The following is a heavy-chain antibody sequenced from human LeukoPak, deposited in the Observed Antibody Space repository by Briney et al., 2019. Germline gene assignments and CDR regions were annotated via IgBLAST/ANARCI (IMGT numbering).Heavy chain of an antibody. V-gene: IGHV4-39*07. Sequence: PSETLSLTCTVSGGSISSSSYYWGWIRQSPGKGLEWNGSIYYSGTTYYSSSLKSRVTISADTSRNQFSLKLTSVTAADTAVYYCARVVRYHYDNSGYSDGHYGMDVWGQGTTVTVSS. CDR2: IYYSGTT. J-gene: IGHJ6*02. D-gene: IGHD3-22*01. CDR3: ARVVRYHYDNSGYSDGHYGMDV. CDR1: GGSISSSSYY.